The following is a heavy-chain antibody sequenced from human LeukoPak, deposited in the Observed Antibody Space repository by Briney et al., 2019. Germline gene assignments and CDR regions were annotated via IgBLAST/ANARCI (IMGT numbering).Heavy chain of an antibody. J-gene: IGHJ4*02. CDR3: ARDVGASNFDY. CDR2: IYTTGKT. CDR1: LDSISSFY. Sequence: SETLSLTCNVSLDSISSFYWSWIRQSAGAGLEWIGRIYTTGKTDYNPSLKSRVTVSVDTSRNQVSLKLRSVTAADTAVYYCARDVGASNFDYWGQGILVNVSS. D-gene: IGHD1-26*01. V-gene: IGHV4-4*07.